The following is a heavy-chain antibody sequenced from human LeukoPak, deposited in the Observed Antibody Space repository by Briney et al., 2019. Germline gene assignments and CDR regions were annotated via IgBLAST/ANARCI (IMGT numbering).Heavy chain of an antibody. D-gene: IGHD5-24*01. CDR1: GFTFSSYA. J-gene: IGHJ4*02. CDR2: ISGSGDST. V-gene: IGHV3-23*01. CDR3: AKDHRGGYRPGGAPDFDY. Sequence: PGGSLRLSCAASGFTFSSYAMSWVRQAPGKGLEWVSGISGSGDSTWYADSVKGRFTISRDNSKNTLYLQTNSLRAEDTAVYYCAKDHRGGYRPGGAPDFDYWGQGTLVTVSS.